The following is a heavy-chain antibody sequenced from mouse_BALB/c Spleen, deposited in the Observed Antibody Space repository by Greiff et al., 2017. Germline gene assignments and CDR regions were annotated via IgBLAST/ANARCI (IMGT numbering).Heavy chain of an antibody. V-gene: IGHV5-12-1*01. J-gene: IGHJ2*01. D-gene: IGHD1-1*01. Sequence: EVMLVESGGGLVKPGGSLKLSCAASGFAFSSYDMSWVRQTPEKRLEWVAYISSGGGSTYYPDTVKGRFTISRDNAKNTLYLQMSSLKSEDTAMYYCARHHYGSFDYWGQGTTLTVSS. CDR1: GFAFSSYD. CDR3: ARHHYGSFDY. CDR2: ISSGGGST.